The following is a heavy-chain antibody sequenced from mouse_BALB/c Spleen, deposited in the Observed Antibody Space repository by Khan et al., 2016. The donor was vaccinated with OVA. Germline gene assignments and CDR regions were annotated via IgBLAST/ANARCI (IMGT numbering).Heavy chain of an antibody. CDR3: ARTSSLWAMDY. Sequence: VRLQQSGAELETPGASVKLSCTASGYNINDTCLHWVKQRPEQGLEWIGRIDPANGDTKYDPQFQAKATLTADSPPILAYLQRSIQTSQGPAVYYCARTSSLWAMDYWGQGNSVTVYS. J-gene: IGHJ4*01. CDR2: IDPANGDT. CDR1: GYNINDTC. V-gene: IGHV14-3*02. D-gene: IGHD1-3*01.